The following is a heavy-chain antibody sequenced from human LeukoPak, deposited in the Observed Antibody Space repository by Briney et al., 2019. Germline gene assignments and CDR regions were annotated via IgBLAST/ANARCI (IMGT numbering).Heavy chain of an antibody. CDR1: GGSISSSSYY. D-gene: IGHD2-2*01. V-gene: IGHV4-39*01. J-gene: IGHJ4*02. CDR2: IYYSGST. Sequence: SETLSLTCTVSGGSISSSSYYWGWIRQPPGKGLEWIGSIYYSGSTYYNPSLKSRVTISVDTSKNQFSLKPSSVTAADTAVYYCARQFDRNRKSVVPAAMVDYWGQGTLVTVSS. CDR3: ARQFDRNRKSVVPAAMVDY.